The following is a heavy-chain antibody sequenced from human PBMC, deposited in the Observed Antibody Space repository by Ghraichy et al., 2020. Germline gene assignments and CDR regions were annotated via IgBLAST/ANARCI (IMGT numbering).Heavy chain of an antibody. J-gene: IGHJ3*01. CDR1: GFTFSSYD. CDR2: ICYDDGRDK. Sequence: LTCAASGFTFSSYDMHWVRQAPGKGLEWVAFICYDDGRDKYYADSVKGRFTISRDNSKNTLYLQMSSLRAEDTAVYFGAAEVRCSGGTCYHAFDFWGQGTMVTVSS. V-gene: IGHV3-33*01. CDR3: AAEVRCSGGTCYHAFDF. D-gene: IGHD2-15*01.